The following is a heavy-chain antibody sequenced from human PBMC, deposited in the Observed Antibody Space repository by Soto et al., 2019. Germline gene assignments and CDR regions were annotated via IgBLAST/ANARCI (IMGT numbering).Heavy chain of an antibody. Sequence: ASVKVSCKASGYTFSSYFMHWVRRAPGQGLEWMGVMNPTSGSTSYAQNFQGRFTMSRDTSTSTVYMELSSLTSEDTAVYYCARGVHITVPGCGPKYCGQGTLVTVSS. J-gene: IGHJ4*02. CDR3: ARGVHITVPGCGPKY. CDR2: MNPTSGST. D-gene: IGHD2-2*01. V-gene: IGHV1-46*03. CDR1: GYTFSSYF.